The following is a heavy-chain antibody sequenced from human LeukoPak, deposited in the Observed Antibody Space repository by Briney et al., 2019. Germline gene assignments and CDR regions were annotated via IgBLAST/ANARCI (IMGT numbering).Heavy chain of an antibody. CDR1: GGSISTTNYY. D-gene: IGHD3-3*01. V-gene: IGHV4-39*01. J-gene: IGHJ5*02. Sequence: SETLSLTCTVSGGSISTTNYYWGWIRQPPGRDLEWIGSIYSSGNTYYNPSLESQVTISVDTSKNQLSLKLTSATAADTSVYYCARHSGLRSPFDPWGQGTLVTVSS. CDR2: IYSSGNT. CDR3: ARHSGLRSPFDP.